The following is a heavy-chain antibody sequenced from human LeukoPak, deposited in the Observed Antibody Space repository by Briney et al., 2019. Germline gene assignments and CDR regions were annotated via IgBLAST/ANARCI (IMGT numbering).Heavy chain of an antibody. Sequence: GGSLRLSCAASGFTFSSYAMSWVRQAPGRGLEWVSAISGSGGSTYYADSVKGRFTISRDNSKNTLYLQMNSLRAEDTAVYYCANPGYSSGWDNSDYWGQGTLVTVSS. J-gene: IGHJ4*02. CDR2: ISGSGGST. CDR3: ANPGYSSGWDNSDY. D-gene: IGHD6-19*01. V-gene: IGHV3-23*01. CDR1: GFTFSSYA.